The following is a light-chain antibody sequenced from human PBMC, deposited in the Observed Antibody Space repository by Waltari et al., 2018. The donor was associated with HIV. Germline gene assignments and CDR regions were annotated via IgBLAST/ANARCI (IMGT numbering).Light chain of an antibody. J-gene: IGKJ1*01. CDR3: QQYKNWPPLT. CDR2: GAS. Sequence: EIVLTQSPGTLSLSPGERATLSCRASESVTSDYLAWYLQKAGQAPRLLIYGASSRATGIPDRFSGSGSGTQFTLTISSLQSEDSALYYCQQYKNWPPLTFGQGTKVEIK. CDR1: ESVTSD. V-gene: IGKV3D-15*01.